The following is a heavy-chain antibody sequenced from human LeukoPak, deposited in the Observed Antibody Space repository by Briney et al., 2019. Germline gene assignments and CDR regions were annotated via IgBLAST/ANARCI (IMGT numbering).Heavy chain of an antibody. J-gene: IGHJ4*02. CDR3: AQGHSDDAPGCDY. Sequence: GGSLRLSCAASGIIFSSYAMSCVRQAPGEGLECVSVISGSGGSTYYAESVKGRFTISRDNSKKTLDLQINSLRAEDTAVYYCAQGHSDDAPGCDYWGQGALVTVSS. V-gene: IGHV3-23*01. CDR2: ISGSGGST. CDR1: GIIFSSYA. D-gene: IGHD1-26*01.